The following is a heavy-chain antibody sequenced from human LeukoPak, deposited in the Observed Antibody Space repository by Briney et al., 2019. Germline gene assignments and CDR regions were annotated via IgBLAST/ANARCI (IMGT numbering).Heavy chain of an antibody. Sequence: GSLRLSCAASGFTVSRNYMTWVRQAPGKGLEWVANINQDGSEKYYVDSVKGRFTISRDNAKNSLYLQMNSLRAGETAVYYCARVGFGELSLWGQGTLVTVSS. CDR1: GFTVSRNY. CDR3: ARVGFGELSL. V-gene: IGHV3-7*01. D-gene: IGHD3-10*01. J-gene: IGHJ4*02. CDR2: INQDGSEK.